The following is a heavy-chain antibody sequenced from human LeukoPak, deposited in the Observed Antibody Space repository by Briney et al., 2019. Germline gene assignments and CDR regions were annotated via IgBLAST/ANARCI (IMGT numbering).Heavy chain of an antibody. Sequence: GGSLRLSCAASGFTFSDYYMSWMRQAPGQGLEWVSYIDGSSRYLYYADSVKGRFTISRDNAGNSLFLQMNSLRGEDTAVYYCVRAYSRGYSDDFDYWGQGTLVTVSS. CDR2: IDGSSRYL. V-gene: IGHV3-11*01. CDR1: GFTFSDYY. CDR3: VRAYSRGYSDDFDY. D-gene: IGHD3-22*01. J-gene: IGHJ4*02.